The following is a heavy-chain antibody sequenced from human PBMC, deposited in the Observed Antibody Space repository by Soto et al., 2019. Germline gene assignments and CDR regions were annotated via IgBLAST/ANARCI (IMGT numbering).Heavy chain of an antibody. V-gene: IGHV3-13*01. D-gene: IGHD1-1*01. CDR3: AREEERGWGDSVDALDI. CDR2: IDIAGNT. Sequence: GGSLRLSCAASAFTFSSYDMHWVRQATGKGLEWVSAIDIAGNTYYSGSVEGRFTISRENGKNSLYLQMSSLRAGDTAVYYCAREEERGWGDSVDALDIWGHGTLVTVSS. J-gene: IGHJ3*02. CDR1: AFTFSSYD.